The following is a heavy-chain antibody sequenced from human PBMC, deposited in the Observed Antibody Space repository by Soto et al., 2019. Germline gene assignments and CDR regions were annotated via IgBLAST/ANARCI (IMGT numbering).Heavy chain of an antibody. J-gene: IGHJ4*02. CDR1: SYTFTTYG. CDR3: ARDATYYFDY. Sequence: QVQLVQSGAEVKKPGASVKVSCKASSYTFTTYGIIWVRQAPGQGLEWMGWISTYNGNIYYAQKFQGRVTMTTDKSTNTAYMELRSLRSDDTATYYCARDATYYFDYWGRGTLVTVSA. CDR2: ISTYNGNI. V-gene: IGHV1-18*01.